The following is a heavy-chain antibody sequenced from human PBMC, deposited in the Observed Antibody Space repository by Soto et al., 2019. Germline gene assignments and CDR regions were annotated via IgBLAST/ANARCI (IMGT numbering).Heavy chain of an antibody. D-gene: IGHD3-10*01. Sequence: VQLLESGGGLVQPGGSRRLSCAASGFTFSTYAMSWVRQAPGKGLEWVSAMNGNGGKTFYADSVKGRFTISRDNSKNTLYLQMNSLRAEDTAVYYCAKEDVSGSYVDNWGQGTLVTVSS. CDR3: AKEDVSGSYVDN. J-gene: IGHJ4*02. V-gene: IGHV3-23*01. CDR1: GFTFSTYA. CDR2: MNGNGGKT.